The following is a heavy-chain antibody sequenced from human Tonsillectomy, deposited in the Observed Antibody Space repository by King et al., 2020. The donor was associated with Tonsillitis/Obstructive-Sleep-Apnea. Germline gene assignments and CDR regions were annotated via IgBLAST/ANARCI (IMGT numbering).Heavy chain of an antibody. CDR2: VSYDGSIK. CDR3: AGEGGRSSGWYGDYFDY. J-gene: IGHJ4*02. Sequence: VQLVESGGGVVQPGRSLRLSCVASGFTFSSYAMHWVRQAPGKGLEWVVVVSYDGSIKYYADSVKGRFTTSRDNSKNTLYLQMNSLRAEDTAVYYCAGEGGRSSGWYGDYFDYWGQGTLVTVSS. V-gene: IGHV3-30*04. D-gene: IGHD6-19*01. CDR1: GFTFSSYA.